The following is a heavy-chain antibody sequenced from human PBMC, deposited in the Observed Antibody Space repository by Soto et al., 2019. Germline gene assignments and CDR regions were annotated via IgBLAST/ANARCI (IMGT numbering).Heavy chain of an antibody. CDR1: GGNFITFA. D-gene: IGHD3-3*01. Sequence: QVELVQSGAEVKKPGSSVKVSCKASGGNFITFAISWVRQAPGQGLEWMGEIIPISSTTKSAHKFQDRVTISADGSSSTVHMELRSPNSEDTTFYFCATKRGIDQFWSYGLDVWGQETTVTVSS. CDR3: ATKRGIDQFWSYGLDV. J-gene: IGHJ6*01. V-gene: IGHV1-69*01. CDR2: IIPISSTT.